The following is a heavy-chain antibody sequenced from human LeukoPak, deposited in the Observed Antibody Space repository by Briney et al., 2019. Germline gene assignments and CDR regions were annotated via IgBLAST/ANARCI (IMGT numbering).Heavy chain of an antibody. V-gene: IGHV3-74*01. CDR2: INSDGRRA. CDR3: ARGAFQDTSGWYGIDY. CDR1: GFTFSSYW. Sequence: GRSLRLSCAASGFTFSSYWMHWVRQAPGKGLVWVSRINSDGRRATYADSVEGRFTISRDNAKNTLYLQMNSLRAEDTAVYYCARGAFQDTSGWYGIDYWGQGTLVTVSS. J-gene: IGHJ4*02. D-gene: IGHD6-19*01.